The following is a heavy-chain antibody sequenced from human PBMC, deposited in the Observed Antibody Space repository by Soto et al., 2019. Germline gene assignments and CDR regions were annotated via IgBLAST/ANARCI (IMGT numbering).Heavy chain of an antibody. V-gene: IGHV3-33*01. D-gene: IGHD3-22*01. CDR2: IWYDGSKK. J-gene: IGHJ4*02. CDR3: ASYVGSHESGCFDY. CDR1: GFTFSNYG. Sequence: GGSLRLSCAASGFTFSNYGMHWVRQAPGKGLEWVAVIWYDGSKKYYADSVKGRFTISRDNSKNTLYLQMNSLGAEDTAVYYCASYVGSHESGCFDYWAQGT.